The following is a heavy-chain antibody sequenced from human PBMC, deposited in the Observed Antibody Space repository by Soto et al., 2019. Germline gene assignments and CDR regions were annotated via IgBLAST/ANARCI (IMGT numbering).Heavy chain of an antibody. Sequence: QVQLQESGPGLVKPSQTLSLTCTVSGGSISSCAYYWSWIRQHPGKGLEWIGYIYYSGSTFYNPSLKSRVTISVDTSNNQFTLKLRSVTAADTAIYYCASVFVAGASLDYWGQGTLVTVSS. J-gene: IGHJ4*02. D-gene: IGHD6-19*01. CDR3: ASVFVAGASLDY. CDR2: IYYSGST. V-gene: IGHV4-31*03. CDR1: GGSISSCAYY.